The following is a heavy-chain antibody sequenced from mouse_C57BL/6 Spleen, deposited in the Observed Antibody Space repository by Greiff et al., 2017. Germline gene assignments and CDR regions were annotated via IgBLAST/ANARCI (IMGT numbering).Heavy chain of an antibody. J-gene: IGHJ4*01. CDR2: IDPSDSYT. CDR1: GYTFTSYW. V-gene: IGHV1-59*01. CDR3: ARGGGRGYAMDY. Sequence: QVQLKQPGAELVRPGTSVKLSCKASGYTFTSYWMHWVKQRPGQGLEWIGVIDPSDSYTNYNQKFKGKATLTVDTSSSTAYMQLSSLTSEDSAVYYCARGGGRGYAMDYWGQGTSVTVSS. D-gene: IGHD3-3*01.